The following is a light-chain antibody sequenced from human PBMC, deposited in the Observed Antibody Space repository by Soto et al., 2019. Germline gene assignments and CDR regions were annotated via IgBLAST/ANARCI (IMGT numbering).Light chain of an antibody. Sequence: EMMMTQSPATLSVSPGERATLSCRASQSVSSSSLAWYQQNPGHAPRLLIYEASSWATGIPDRLSGSGSGTDFTLTISRLEPEDFAVYYCQQYGSSGTFGQGTKVDIK. CDR2: EAS. J-gene: IGKJ1*01. V-gene: IGKV3-20*01. CDR1: QSVSSSS. CDR3: QQYGSSGT.